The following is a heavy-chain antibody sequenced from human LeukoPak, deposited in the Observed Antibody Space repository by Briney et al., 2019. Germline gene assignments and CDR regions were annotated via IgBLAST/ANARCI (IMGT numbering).Heavy chain of an antibody. V-gene: IGHV4-61*02. CDR1: GGSISSGSYY. D-gene: IGHD3-22*01. J-gene: IGHJ3*02. CDR2: IYTSGST. Sequence: SETLSLTCTVSGGSISSGSYYWSWSRQPAGTGLEWIGRIYTSGSTYYNPSLKSRVTISVDTSKNQFSLKLSSVTVADTAVYYCARSRHDSSGYYADAFEIWGQGTMVTVSS. CDR3: ARSRHDSSGYYADAFEI.